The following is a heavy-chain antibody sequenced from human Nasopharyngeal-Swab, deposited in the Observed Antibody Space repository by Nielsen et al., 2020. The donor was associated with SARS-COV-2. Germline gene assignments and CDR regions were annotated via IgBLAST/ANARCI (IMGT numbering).Heavy chain of an antibody. CDR2: ISSSSSYI. D-gene: IGHD1-26*01. CDR1: GFTFSSYS. V-gene: IGHV3-21*01. CDR3: ARDRRGGSYSSFDY. J-gene: IGHJ4*02. Sequence: LSLTCAASGFTFSSYSMNWVRQAPGKGLEWVSSISSSSSYIYYADSVKGRFTISRDNAKNSLYLPMNSLRAEDTAVYYCARDRRGGSYSSFDYWGQRTLVTVSS.